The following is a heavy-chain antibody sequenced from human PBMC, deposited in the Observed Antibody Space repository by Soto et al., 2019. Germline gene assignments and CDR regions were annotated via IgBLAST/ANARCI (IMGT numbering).Heavy chain of an antibody. Sequence: PGGSLRLSCAASGFTFSSYSMNWVRQAPGKGLEWVSSISSSSSYIYYADSVKGRFTISRDNAKNSLYLQMNSLRAEDTAVYYCARDLGMANGYYYYYMDVWGKGTTVTVSS. J-gene: IGHJ6*03. V-gene: IGHV3-21*01. CDR1: GFTFSSYS. CDR2: ISSSSSYI. CDR3: ARDLGMANGYYYYYMDV.